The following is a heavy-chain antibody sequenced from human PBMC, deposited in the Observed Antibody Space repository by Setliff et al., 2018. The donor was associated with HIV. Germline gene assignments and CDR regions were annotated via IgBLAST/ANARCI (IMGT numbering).Heavy chain of an antibody. V-gene: IGHV1-2*02. D-gene: IGHD2-2*01. J-gene: IGHJ4*02. CDR3: ARDTSSSY. CDR2: INPNSGAT. CDR1: GYTFTNYY. Sequence: ASVKVSCKASGYTFTNYYMHWVRQAPGQGLEWMGWINPNSGATNYAQKFQGRVTMTRDTSISTAYMELSRLRSDDTTVYFCARDTSSSYWGQGTPVTVSS.